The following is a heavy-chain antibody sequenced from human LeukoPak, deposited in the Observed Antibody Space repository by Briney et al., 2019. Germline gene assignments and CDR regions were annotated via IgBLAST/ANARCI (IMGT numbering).Heavy chain of an antibody. CDR3: ATTTRGETTYY. J-gene: IGHJ4*02. V-gene: IGHV3-23*01. CDR2: IIGSSGST. CDR1: GFSFNNYA. D-gene: IGHD1-7*01. Sequence: GGSLRLSCVASGFSFNNYAMNWVRQAPGKGLEWVSLIIGSSGSTFYADSVKGRFTISRDNAENTLSLQMNSLTAEDTAVYYCATTTRGETTYYWGQGALVTVSS.